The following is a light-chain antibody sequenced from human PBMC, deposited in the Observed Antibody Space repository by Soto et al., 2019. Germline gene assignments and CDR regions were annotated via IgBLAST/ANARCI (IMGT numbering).Light chain of an antibody. CDR2: DAS. CDR3: QQFYNYPRT. CDR1: QDIGTY. Sequence: AIRMTQSPSSFSASTGDRVSITCRATQDIGTYLAWYQQIPGKAPKLLIYDASTLQTGVPSRFSGSGSGTDFTLTITYLPSADSRTYYCQQFYNYPRTFGQGTKVDIK. V-gene: IGKV1-8*01. J-gene: IGKJ1*01.